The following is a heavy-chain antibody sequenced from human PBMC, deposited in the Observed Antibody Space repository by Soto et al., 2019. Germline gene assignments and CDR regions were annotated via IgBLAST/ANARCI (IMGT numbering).Heavy chain of an antibody. Sequence: QVQLVESGGGVVQPGRSLRLSCAASGFTFSSYGMHWVRQAPGKGLEWVAVISYDGSNKYYADSVKGRFTISRDNSKNTLYLQMNSLRAEDTAVYYCAKDAAGGYDARYSYNWFDPWGQGTLVTVSS. J-gene: IGHJ5*02. CDR1: GFTFSSYG. CDR3: AKDAAGGYDARYSYNWFDP. CDR2: ISYDGSNK. D-gene: IGHD5-12*01. V-gene: IGHV3-30*18.